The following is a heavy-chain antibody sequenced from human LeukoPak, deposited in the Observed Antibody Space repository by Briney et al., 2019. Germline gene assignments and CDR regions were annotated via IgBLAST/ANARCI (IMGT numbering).Heavy chain of an antibody. D-gene: IGHD3-22*01. CDR3: ARGGYDSSSNFRVDY. CDR1: GGSISSYY. J-gene: IGHJ4*02. CDR2: IYTSGGT. Sequence: SETLSLTCTVSGGSISSYYWSWIRQPAGKGLEWIGRIYTSGGTNYNPSLNSRVTISVDKSKNQFSLKLSSVTAADTAVYYCARGGYDSSSNFRVDYWGQGALVTVSS. V-gene: IGHV4-4*07.